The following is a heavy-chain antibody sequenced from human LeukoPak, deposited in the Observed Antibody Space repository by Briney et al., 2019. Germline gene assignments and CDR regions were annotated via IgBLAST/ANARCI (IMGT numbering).Heavy chain of an antibody. Sequence: GGSLRLSCAVSGLIFETYGMHWVRQAPGKGLEWVGVISNNGSNTYYGDSVKGRFTISRDNSNNTLSLQMNGLTTEDTGVYFCVKGRRGSSYVHYFDRWGQGILVTVSS. CDR2: ISNNGSNT. CDR3: VKGRRGSSYVHYFDR. D-gene: IGHD5-18*01. CDR1: GLIFETYG. V-gene: IGHV3-30*18. J-gene: IGHJ4*02.